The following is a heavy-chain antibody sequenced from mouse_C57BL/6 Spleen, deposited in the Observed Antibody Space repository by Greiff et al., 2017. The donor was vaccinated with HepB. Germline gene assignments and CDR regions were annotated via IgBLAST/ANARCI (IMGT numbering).Heavy chain of an antibody. J-gene: IGHJ1*03. D-gene: IGHD1-1*01. CDR2: INPYNGGT. CDR3: ARGDYGSSYKYFDV. V-gene: IGHV1-19*01. Sequence: EVQLQQSGPVLVKPGASVKMSCKASGYTFTDYYMNWVKQSHGKSLEWIGVINPYNGGTSYNQKFKGKATLTVDKSSSTAYMELNSLTSEDSAVYYCARGDYGSSYKYFDVWGTGTTVTVSS. CDR1: GYTFTDYY.